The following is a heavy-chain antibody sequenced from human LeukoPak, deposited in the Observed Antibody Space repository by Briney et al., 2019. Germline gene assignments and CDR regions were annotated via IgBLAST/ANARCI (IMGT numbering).Heavy chain of an antibody. V-gene: IGHV3-23*01. CDR3: AKDRGALIAAAGILDY. CDR1: GFTFSSYA. J-gene: IGHJ4*02. Sequence: GGSLRLSCAASGFTFSSYAMSWVRQAPGKGLEWVSIISGSGGSTDYADSVKGRFTISRDNSKNTVYLQMNSLRAEDTAVYYCAKDRGALIAAAGILDYWGQGTLVTVSS. CDR2: ISGSGGST. D-gene: IGHD6-13*01.